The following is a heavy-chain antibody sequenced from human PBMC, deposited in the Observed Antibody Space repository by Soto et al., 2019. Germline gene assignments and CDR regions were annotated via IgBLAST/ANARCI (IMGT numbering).Heavy chain of an antibody. Sequence: EVQLVESGGGLVKPGGSLRLSCAASGFTFSSYSMNWVRQAPGKGLEWVSSISSSSSYIYYADSVKGRFTISRDNAKNSLYLQMNSLRAEDTAVYYWARVGGQLVPGFDYWGQGTLVTVSS. V-gene: IGHV3-21*01. D-gene: IGHD6-6*01. CDR3: ARVGGQLVPGFDY. CDR2: ISSSSSYI. J-gene: IGHJ4*02. CDR1: GFTFSSYS.